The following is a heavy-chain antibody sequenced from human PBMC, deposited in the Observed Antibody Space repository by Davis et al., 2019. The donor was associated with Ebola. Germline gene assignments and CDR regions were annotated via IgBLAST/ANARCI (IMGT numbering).Heavy chain of an antibody. CDR1: CYTFSGYA. D-gene: IGHD4-17*01. J-gene: IGHJ5*02. CDR3: ARDATTVTTIWFDP. Sequence: AASVKVSCKTSCYTFSGYAISWLRQAPGQGLEWIGRINVYNGHTNYAQNFQGRVTVSTDTSTSIAYMELRSLRSDDTALYYCARDATTVTTIWFDPWGQGTLVTVSS. V-gene: IGHV1-18*01. CDR2: INVYNGHT.